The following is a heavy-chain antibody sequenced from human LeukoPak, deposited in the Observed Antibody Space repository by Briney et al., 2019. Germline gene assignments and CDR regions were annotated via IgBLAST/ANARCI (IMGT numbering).Heavy chain of an antibody. CDR3: AGTYYYDSGGYYNFDY. V-gene: IGHV4-59*08. J-gene: IGHJ4*02. CDR2: IYYSGST. D-gene: IGHD3-22*01. Sequence: SETLSLTCTVSGGSISSYYWSWIRQPPGKGLELIGYIYYSGSTNYNPSLKSRVTISVDKSKNQFSLKLSSVTAADTAVYYCAGTYYYDSGGYYNFDYWGQGTLVTVSS. CDR1: GGSISSYY.